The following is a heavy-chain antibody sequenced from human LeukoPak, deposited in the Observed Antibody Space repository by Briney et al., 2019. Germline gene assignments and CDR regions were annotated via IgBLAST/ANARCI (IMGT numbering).Heavy chain of an antibody. V-gene: IGHV4-34*01. J-gene: IGHJ5*02. CDR2: INHSGST. D-gene: IGHD3-10*01. Sequence: PSETLSLTCAVYGGSFSGYYWYWIRQPPGKGLEWIGEINHSGSTNYNPSLKSRVTISVDTSKNQFSLKLSSVTAADTAVYYCARPAITMVRGALDPWGQGTLVTVSS. CDR3: ARPAITMVRGALDP. CDR1: GGSFSGYY.